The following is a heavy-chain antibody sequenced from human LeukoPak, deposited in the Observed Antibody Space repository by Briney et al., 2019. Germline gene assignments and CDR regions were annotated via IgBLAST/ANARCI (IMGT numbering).Heavy chain of an antibody. CDR1: GFTFTTYE. D-gene: IGHD3-16*01. J-gene: IGHJ4*02. V-gene: IGHV3-48*03. CDR2: IVGGGNTV. Sequence: GGSLRLSCAASGFTFTTYEMTWVRQAPGRGLEWVSYIVGGGNTVYYADSVKGRFTNSRDNAKNSLYLQMNSLRAEDTAVYYCARDVGGELDYWGQGTLVTVSS. CDR3: ARDVGGELDY.